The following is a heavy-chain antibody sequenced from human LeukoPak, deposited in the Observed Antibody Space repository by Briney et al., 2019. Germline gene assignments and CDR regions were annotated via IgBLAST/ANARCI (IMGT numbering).Heavy chain of an antibody. Sequence: SETLSLTCTVSGGSISSSSYYWGWIRQPPGKGLEWIGSIYYSGSTYYNPSLKSRVTISVDTSKNQFSLKLSSVTAADTAVYYCARGPLMITFGGVIGNWFDPWGQGTLVTVSS. V-gene: IGHV4-39*07. CDR1: GGSISSSSYY. D-gene: IGHD3-16*01. CDR2: IYYSGST. CDR3: ARGPLMITFGGVIGNWFDP. J-gene: IGHJ5*02.